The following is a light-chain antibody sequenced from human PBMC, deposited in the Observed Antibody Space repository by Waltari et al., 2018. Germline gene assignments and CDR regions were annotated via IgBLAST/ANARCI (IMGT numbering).Light chain of an antibody. CDR1: PSAIGTYEF. CDR3: SSYTLKNTVI. V-gene: IGLV2-14*01. Sequence: QSALTQPAPVSGSPGQSITIPCTGSPSAIGTYEFVSWYQHQPGKAPKLIIYEVIFRPSGVSNRFSGSKSGNTASLTVSGLQAEDEAVYYCSSYTLKNTVIFGGGTKLTVL. J-gene: IGLJ2*01. CDR2: EVI.